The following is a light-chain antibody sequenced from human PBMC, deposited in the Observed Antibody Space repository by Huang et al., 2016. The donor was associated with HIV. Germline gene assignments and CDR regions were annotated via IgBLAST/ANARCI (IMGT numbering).Light chain of an antibody. J-gene: IGKJ2*01. V-gene: IGKV3-11*01. Sequence: EIVLTQSPATLSLSPGEGATLSCRASQSVGTYLAWYQQKPGQAPRLLIYGASNRANGIPDRFSGSGSGTDFTRTISSLEPEDFAVYYCQQRSSWYTFGQGTKLEIK. CDR1: QSVGTY. CDR3: QQRSSWYT. CDR2: GAS.